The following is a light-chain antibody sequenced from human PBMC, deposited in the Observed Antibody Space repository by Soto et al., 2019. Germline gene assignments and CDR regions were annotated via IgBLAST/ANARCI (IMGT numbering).Light chain of an antibody. CDR1: SSNIGKGYD. V-gene: IGLV1-40*01. Sequence: QSVLTQLPSVSGAPGQRVTISCTGSSSNIGKGYDVHWYQQLPGTAPKLLIYGSTVRPSGVPDRFSGSKSGTSASLAITGLQAEDEADYYCQSYDSSLTGSVFGGGTKLTVL. J-gene: IGLJ3*02. CDR3: QSYDSSLTGSV. CDR2: GST.